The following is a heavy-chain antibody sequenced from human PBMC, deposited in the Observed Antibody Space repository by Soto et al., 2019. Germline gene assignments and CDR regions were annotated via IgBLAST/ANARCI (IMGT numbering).Heavy chain of an antibody. J-gene: IGHJ4*02. CDR3: ARVDHRGYFAILTGY. Sequence: PSGTLSLTCTVSGDSLSSDGLYWIWIRQHPGKGLEWIGHIYDSVNTYYSPSLRSRVTISADMSKNQFSLNLRSVTAADTAVYYCARVDHRGYFAILTGYRGQGTLVTVSS. CDR1: GDSLSSDGLY. V-gene: IGHV4-31*03. CDR2: IYDSVNT. D-gene: IGHD3-9*01.